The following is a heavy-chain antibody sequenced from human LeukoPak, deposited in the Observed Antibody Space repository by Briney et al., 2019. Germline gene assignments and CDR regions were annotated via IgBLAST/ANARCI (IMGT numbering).Heavy chain of an antibody. CDR1: GGSLSGYY. D-gene: IGHD3-16*02. CDR3: ARGWNDNVWGSYRPSFDY. Sequence: SETLSLTCAVYGGSLSGYYWSWIRQPPGKGLEWIGEIHHSGSTNYNPSLKSRVTISVDTSKNQFSLKLSSVTAADTAVYYCARGWNDNVWGSYRPSFDYWGQGTLVTVSS. CDR2: IHHSGST. J-gene: IGHJ4*02. V-gene: IGHV4-34*01.